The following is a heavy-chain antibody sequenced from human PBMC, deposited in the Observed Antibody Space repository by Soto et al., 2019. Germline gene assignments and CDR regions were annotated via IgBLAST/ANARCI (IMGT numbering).Heavy chain of an antibody. CDR2: MNGGGGST. J-gene: IGHJ4*02. CDR1: GFTFSSYA. CDR3: AKKSEIAVPRYYFDL. Sequence: GGSLRLSCAASGFTFSSYAVSWVRQAPGKGPEWVSSMNGGGGSTYYAESVQGRFTISRDNSKNTLYLQMNSLRVEDTAVYYCAKKSEIAVPRYYFDLWGQGTLVTVSS. V-gene: IGHV3-23*01. D-gene: IGHD2-21*01.